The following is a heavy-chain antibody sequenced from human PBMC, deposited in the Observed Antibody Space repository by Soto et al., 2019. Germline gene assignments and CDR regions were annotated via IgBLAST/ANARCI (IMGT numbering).Heavy chain of an antibody. CDR2: MNPKSGGA. V-gene: IGHV1-2*02. CDR3: ASRTRGYSGYRVYYYYYGMDV. D-gene: IGHD5-12*01. J-gene: IGHJ6*02. CDR1: GYTFTDYY. Sequence: ASVKVSCKTSGYTFTDYYTHWVRQAPGQGLEWMGWMNPKSGGAYFAQKFQGRVTLTRDTSIGTAYIEVNSLTSDDTAVYYCASRTRGYSGYRVYYYYYGMDVWGQGTTVTVSS.